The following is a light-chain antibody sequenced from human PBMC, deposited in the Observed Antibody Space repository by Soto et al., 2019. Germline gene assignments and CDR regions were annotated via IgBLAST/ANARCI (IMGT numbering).Light chain of an antibody. V-gene: IGKV1-39*01. CDR3: QQSYSTHT. J-gene: IGKJ2*01. CDR2: AAS. Sequence: DIRMTQSPSSLSASVGDRVTITCRASQSISSYLNWYQQKPRKAPKLLIYAASSLQSGVPSRFSGSGSGSDFTLTISSLQPEDFATYYCQQSYSTHTFGQGTKLEIK. CDR1: QSISSY.